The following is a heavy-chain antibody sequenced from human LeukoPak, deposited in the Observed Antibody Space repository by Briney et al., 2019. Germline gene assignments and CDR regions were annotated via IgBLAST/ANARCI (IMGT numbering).Heavy chain of an antibody. V-gene: IGHV3-48*03. CDR1: GFPLRSFE. CDR2: ISSSGSTI. J-gene: IGHJ6*04. D-gene: IGHD3-10*02. Sequence: WGALRLSCSASGFPLRSFEKNWVRQAPGKGLEWVSYISSSGSTIYYADSVKGRFTISRDNAKNSLYLQMNSLRAEDTAVYYCAELGITMIGGVWGKGTTVTVSS. CDR3: AELGITMIGGV.